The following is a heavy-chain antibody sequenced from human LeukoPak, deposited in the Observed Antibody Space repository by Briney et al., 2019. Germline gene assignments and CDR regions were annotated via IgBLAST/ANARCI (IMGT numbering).Heavy chain of an antibody. CDR3: ASDTYCGGDCYLPLLDY. CDR2: INPNSGGT. D-gene: IGHD2-21*02. CDR1: GDSLSSHG. J-gene: IGHJ4*02. Sequence: RASVKVSCKASGDSLSSHGFTWVRQAPGQGLEWMGRINPNSGGTNYAQKFQGRVTMTRDTSISTAYMELSRLRSDDTAVYYCASDTYCGGDCYLPLLDYWGQGTLVTVSS. V-gene: IGHV1-2*06.